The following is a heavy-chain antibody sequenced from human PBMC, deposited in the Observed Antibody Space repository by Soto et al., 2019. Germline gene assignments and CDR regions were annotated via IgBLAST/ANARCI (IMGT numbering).Heavy chain of an antibody. CDR3: VKSRGGNNFDFFD. J-gene: IGHJ4*02. Sequence: LRLSCSASGFTFSSYAMHWVRQAPGKRLEYVSGVRGNGDPPFYADSVKGRFTISRDNSKNTLYLQMSSLSADDTAVYYCVKSRGGNNFDFFDWGQGALVTVSS. D-gene: IGHD5-12*01. V-gene: IGHV3-64D*06. CDR2: VRGNGDPP. CDR1: GFTFSSYA.